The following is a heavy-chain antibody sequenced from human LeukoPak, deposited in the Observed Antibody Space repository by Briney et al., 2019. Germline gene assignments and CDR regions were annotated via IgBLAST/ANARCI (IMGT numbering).Heavy chain of an antibody. D-gene: IGHD4-17*01. CDR1: GFTFSSYS. Sequence: GGSLRLSCAASGFTFSSYSMNWVRQAPGKGLEWVSSISSSSSYIYYADSVKGRFTISRDNAKNSLYLQMNSLRAEDTAVYYCARGDGDYAFLPYWGQGTLVTVSS. CDR3: ARGDGDYAFLPY. V-gene: IGHV3-21*01. J-gene: IGHJ4*02. CDR2: ISSSSSYI.